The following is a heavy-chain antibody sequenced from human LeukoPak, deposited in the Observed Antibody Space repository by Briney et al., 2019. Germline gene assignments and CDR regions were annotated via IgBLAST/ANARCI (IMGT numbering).Heavy chain of an antibody. J-gene: IGHJ4*02. CDR2: ISSSSSTI. Sequence: GGSLRLSCAASGFTFSSYSMNWVRQAPGKGLEWVSYISSSSSTIYYADSVKGRLTISRDNAKNSLYLQMNSLRAEDTAVYYCARDSKWGGYYFDYWGQGTLVTVSS. D-gene: IGHD7-27*01. CDR1: GFTFSSYS. V-gene: IGHV3-48*04. CDR3: ARDSKWGGYYFDY.